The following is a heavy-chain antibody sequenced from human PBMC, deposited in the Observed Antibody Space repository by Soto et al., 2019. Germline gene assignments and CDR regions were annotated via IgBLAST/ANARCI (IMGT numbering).Heavy chain of an antibody. CDR1: GYTFTRYG. D-gene: IGHD2-8*01. V-gene: IGHV1-18*01. CDR3: AKNGQPPYYYYGLDV. Sequence: QGHLVQSGAEVKKPGASVKVSCKASGYTFTRYGISWVRQAPGQGLEWMGWISGYNGDTNYAQHLQGRVTMTIDTSTTTAYMELRSLTSDDTAVYYCAKNGQPPYYYYGLDVWGQGTTVTVSS. CDR2: ISGYNGDT. J-gene: IGHJ6*02.